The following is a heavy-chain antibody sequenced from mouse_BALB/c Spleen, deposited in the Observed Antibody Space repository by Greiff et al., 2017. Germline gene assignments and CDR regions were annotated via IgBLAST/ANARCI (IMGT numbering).Heavy chain of an antibody. Sequence: EVMLVESGGGLVQPGGSLKLSCAASVFTFSSYTMSWVRQTPEKRLEWVAYISNGGGSTYYPDTVKGRFTISRDNAKNTLYLQMSSLKSEDTAMYYCARHKGQYGNSFDYWGQGTTLTVSS. CDR2: ISNGGGST. V-gene: IGHV5-12-2*01. CDR3: ARHKGQYGNSFDY. CDR1: VFTFSSYT. D-gene: IGHD2-1*01. J-gene: IGHJ2*01.